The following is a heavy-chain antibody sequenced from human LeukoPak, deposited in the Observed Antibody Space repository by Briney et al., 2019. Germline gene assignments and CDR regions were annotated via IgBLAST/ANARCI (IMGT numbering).Heavy chain of an antibody. CDR2: IYYSGST. D-gene: IGHD4-17*01. CDR1: GGSISSYY. CDR3: ATLGTTVTNPFDY. J-gene: IGHJ4*02. V-gene: IGHV4-59*01. Sequence: PSETLSLTCTVSGGSISSYYWSWIRQPPGKGLEWIGYIYYSGSTNYNPSLKSRVTISVDTSKNQFSLKLSSVTAADTAVYYCATLGTTVTNPFDYWGQGTLVTVSS.